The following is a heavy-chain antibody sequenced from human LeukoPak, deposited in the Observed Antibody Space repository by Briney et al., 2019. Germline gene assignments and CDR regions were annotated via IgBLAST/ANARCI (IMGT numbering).Heavy chain of an antibody. D-gene: IGHD5-12*01. J-gene: IGHJ5*02. CDR1: GGTFSSYA. V-gene: IGHV1-69*04. Sequence: GASVKVSCKASGGTFSSYAISWVRQAPGQGLEWMGRIIPILGMANYAQKFQGRVTITADKSTSTAYMELSSLRSEDTAVYYCARGSVDIVATYWFDPWGQGTLVTVSS. CDR2: IIPILGMA. CDR3: ARGSVDIVATYWFDP.